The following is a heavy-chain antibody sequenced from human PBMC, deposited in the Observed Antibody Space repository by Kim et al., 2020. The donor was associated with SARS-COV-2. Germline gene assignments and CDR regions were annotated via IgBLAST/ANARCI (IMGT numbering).Heavy chain of an antibody. Sequence: ASVKVSCKASGYIFTTYYIYWVRQAPGQGLEWMGMINASGGSTRFAQKFQGRLTMTRDTSTSTVYMELSSLRSEDTAASYCARAGGSSPPFYYYYSMDVWGTGTTVTVSS. CDR2: INASGGST. D-gene: IGHD6-6*01. J-gene: IGHJ6*03. CDR1: GYIFTTYY. V-gene: IGHV1-46*01. CDR3: ARAGGSSPPFYYYYSMDV.